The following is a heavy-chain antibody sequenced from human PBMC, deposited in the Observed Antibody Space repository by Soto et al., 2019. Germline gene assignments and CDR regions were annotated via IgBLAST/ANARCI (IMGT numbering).Heavy chain of an antibody. CDR2: IYYSGST. J-gene: IGHJ6*02. CDR3: ARVAVAPGNYYGMDV. CDR1: GGPISSGDYY. V-gene: IGHV4-30-4*01. Sequence: QVQLQESGPGLVKPSQTLSLTCTVSGGPISSGDYYWRWIRQPPGRGLEWIGYIYYSGSTYYNPSLKSRVTISVDTSKNQFSLKLSSVTAADTAVYYCARVAVAPGNYYGMDVWGQGTTVTVSS. D-gene: IGHD6-13*01.